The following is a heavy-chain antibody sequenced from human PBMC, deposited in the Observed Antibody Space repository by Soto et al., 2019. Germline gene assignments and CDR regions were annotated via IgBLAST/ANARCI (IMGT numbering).Heavy chain of an antibody. CDR2: IWSDGYKK. CDR3: ARVDCGGDCYHESFDY. V-gene: IGHV3-33*01. CDR1: GFTFSGYA. Sequence: GGSLRLSCAASGFTFSGYAMHWVRQAPDKGLEWVAVIWSDGYKKYYADSAKGRFTISRDNPNNTLYLQMNSLRAEDTAVYFCARVDCGGDCYHESFDYWGQGTLVTVSS. D-gene: IGHD2-21*02. J-gene: IGHJ4*02.